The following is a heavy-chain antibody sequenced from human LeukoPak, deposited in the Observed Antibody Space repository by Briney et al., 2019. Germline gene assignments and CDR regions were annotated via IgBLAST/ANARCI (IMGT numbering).Heavy chain of an antibody. D-gene: IGHD6-13*01. CDR2: IKSKTEGGTT. Sequence: GGSLRLSCAASGITFSNAWMSWVRQAPGKGLEWVGRIKSKTEGGTTDYAAPVKGRFTISRDDSKNTLSLQMNSLKTEDTAVYYCTTAVLAAAGGRRFDPWGQGTLVTVSS. CDR3: TTAVLAAAGGRRFDP. CDR1: GITFSNAW. J-gene: IGHJ5*02. V-gene: IGHV3-15*01.